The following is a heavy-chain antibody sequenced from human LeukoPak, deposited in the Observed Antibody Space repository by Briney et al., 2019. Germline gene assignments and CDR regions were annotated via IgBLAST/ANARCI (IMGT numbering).Heavy chain of an antibody. J-gene: IGHJ3*02. V-gene: IGHV4-34*01. CDR2: INHSGST. CDR3: VLLGEWLRFPGLLGDAFDI. D-gene: IGHD5-12*01. Sequence: SETLSLTCAVYGGSFSGYYWSWIRQPPGKGLEWIGEINHSGSTNYNPSLKSRVTISVDTSKNQFSLKLSSVTAADTAVYYCVLLGEWLRFPGLLGDAFDIWGQGTMVTVSS. CDR1: GGSFSGYY.